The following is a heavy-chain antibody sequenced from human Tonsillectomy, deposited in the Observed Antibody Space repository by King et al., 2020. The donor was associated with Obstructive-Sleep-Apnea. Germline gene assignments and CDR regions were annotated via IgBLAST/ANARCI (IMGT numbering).Heavy chain of an antibody. Sequence: LQLQESGPGLVKPSETLSLTCTVSSGSFSSSIYYWGWIRQPPGKGLEWIGTIYYSGVTYYNPSLKSRVTISFDTSKNQFSLQLSSVTAADTAVYYCARLRPTYWYFDLWGRGTLVTVSS. CDR3: ARLRPTYWYFDL. J-gene: IGHJ2*01. V-gene: IGHV4-39*07. D-gene: IGHD4-17*01. CDR2: IYYSGVT. CDR1: SGSFSSSIYY.